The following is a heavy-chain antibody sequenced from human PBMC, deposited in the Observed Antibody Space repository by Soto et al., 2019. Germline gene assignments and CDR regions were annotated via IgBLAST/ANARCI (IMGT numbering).Heavy chain of an antibody. CDR2: TYYRSKWYN. CDR3: ARETPLLWFGELEGMDV. D-gene: IGHD3-10*01. V-gene: IGHV6-1*01. J-gene: IGHJ6*02. Sequence: SQALSLPSAVSGDSVSSNSSACNLIRQSPSRGLEWLGRTYYRSKWYNDYAVSVKSRITINPDTSKNQFSLQLNSVTPEDTAVYYCARETPLLWFGELEGMDVWVQGTTVTVSS. CDR1: GDSVSSNSSA.